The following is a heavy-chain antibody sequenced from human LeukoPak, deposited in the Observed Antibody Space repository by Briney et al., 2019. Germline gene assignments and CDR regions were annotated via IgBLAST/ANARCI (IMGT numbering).Heavy chain of an antibody. CDR3: ARLLSYCSGGSCYLRFDY. CDR2: IYYSGTT. J-gene: IGHJ4*02. V-gene: IGHV4-59*08. D-gene: IGHD2-15*01. CDR1: GGSISSYY. Sequence: SETLSLTCTVSGGSISSYYWSWIRQPPGKGLEWIGYIYYSGTTNYNPSLKSRVTISVDTSKNQFSLKLSSVTAADTAVYYCARLLSYCSGGSCYLRFDYWGQGTLVTVSS.